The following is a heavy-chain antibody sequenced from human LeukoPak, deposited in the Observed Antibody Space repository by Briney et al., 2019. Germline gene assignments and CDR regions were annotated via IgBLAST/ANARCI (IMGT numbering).Heavy chain of an antibody. D-gene: IGHD5-24*01. CDR2: IKQDGSEK. V-gene: IGHV3-7*01. Sequence: PGGSLRLSCAASGFTFSTYWMSWVRQAPGKGLEWVANIKQDGSEKYYVDSVKGRFTISRDNAKNSLYLQMNSLRAEDTAVYYCARDNSGDGYNSDYWGQGTLVTVSS. J-gene: IGHJ4*02. CDR1: GFTFSTYW. CDR3: ARDNSGDGYNSDY.